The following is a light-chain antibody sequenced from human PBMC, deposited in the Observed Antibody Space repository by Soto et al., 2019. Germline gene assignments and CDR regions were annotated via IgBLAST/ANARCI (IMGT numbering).Light chain of an antibody. V-gene: IGKV1-9*01. CDR2: AAS. CDR3: QQSYSTPMYT. CDR1: QGISSS. Sequence: DIQLTQSPSFLSASVGDRVTITCRASQGISSSLAWFQQKPGKAPKLLIYAASTLQSRVPSRFSGSGSGTDFTLTISSLQPEDFATYYCQQSYSTPMYTFGQGTKLEIK. J-gene: IGKJ2*01.